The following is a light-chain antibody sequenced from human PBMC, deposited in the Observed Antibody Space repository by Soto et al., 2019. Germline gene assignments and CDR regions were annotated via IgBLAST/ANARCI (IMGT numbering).Light chain of an antibody. Sequence: DIQMTQSPSTLSASVGDRVTITCRASQSISSWLAWYQQKPGKAPKLLIYKASTLETGGPSRFSGSGSGTDFTFTISSLQPEDIATYYCQQYDNPPPSIPFGQGTRLEIK. J-gene: IGKJ5*01. CDR3: QQYDNPPPSIP. V-gene: IGKV1-5*03. CDR1: QSISSW. CDR2: KAS.